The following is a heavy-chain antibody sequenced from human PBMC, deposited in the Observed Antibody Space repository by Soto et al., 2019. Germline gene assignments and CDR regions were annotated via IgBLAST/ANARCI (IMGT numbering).Heavy chain of an antibody. D-gene: IGHD1-26*01. J-gene: IGHJ4*02. CDR2: IYYSGST. CDR3: ARTKVGATSYFDY. CDR1: GGSISSSSYY. Sequence: SETLSLTCTVSGGSISSSSYYWGWIRQPPGKGLEWIGSIYYSGSTYYNPSLKSRVTISVDTSKNQFSLKLSSVTAADTAVYYCARTKVGATSYFDYWGQGTLVTVSS. V-gene: IGHV4-39*01.